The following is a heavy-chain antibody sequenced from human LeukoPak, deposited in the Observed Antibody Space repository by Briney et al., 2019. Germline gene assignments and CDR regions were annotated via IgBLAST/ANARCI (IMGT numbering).Heavy chain of an antibody. D-gene: IGHD3-10*02. CDR3: ARDLFLGLSYMDV. CDR1: GFTFSSYW. Sequence: PGGSLRLSCAASGFTFSSYWMSWVRQAPGKGLEWVANIKQDGSEKYYVDSVKGRFTISRDNAKNSLYLQMNSLRAEDTAVYYCARDLFLGLSYMDVWGKGTTVTVSS. J-gene: IGHJ6*03. CDR2: IKQDGSEK. V-gene: IGHV3-7*01.